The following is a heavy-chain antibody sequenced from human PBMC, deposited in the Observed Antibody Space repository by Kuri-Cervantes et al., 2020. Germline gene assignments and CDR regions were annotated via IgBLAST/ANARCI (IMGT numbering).Heavy chain of an antibody. V-gene: IGHV3-74*01. Sequence: GESLKISCAASGFTFSSYWMHWVRQAPGKGLVWVSRINSDGSSTSYADSVKGRFTISRDNAKNTLYLQMGSLGSEDMAMYYCARVGASGAFDIWGQGTMVTVSS. CDR1: GFTFSSYW. J-gene: IGHJ3*02. D-gene: IGHD1-26*01. CDR2: INSDGSST. CDR3: ARVGASGAFDI.